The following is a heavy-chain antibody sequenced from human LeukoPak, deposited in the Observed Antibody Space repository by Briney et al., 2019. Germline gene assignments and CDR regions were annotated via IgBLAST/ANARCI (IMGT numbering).Heavy chain of an antibody. CDR2: LNPKSGNT. V-gene: IGHV1-8*01. CDR1: GYTFISHD. J-gene: IGHJ5*02. Sequence: ASVKVSFRASGYTFISHDINWVRQAPGQGLEWMGWLNPKSGNTGSAQRFQGRVTMTRDTSTGTAYMELTSLTSEDTAIYYCARGGDTCSDTGCFKNWFDPWGQGTLVTVSS. D-gene: IGHD2-2*01. CDR3: ARGGDTCSDTGCFKNWFDP.